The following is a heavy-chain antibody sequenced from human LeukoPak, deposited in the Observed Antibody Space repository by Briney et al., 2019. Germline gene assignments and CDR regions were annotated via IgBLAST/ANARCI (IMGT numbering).Heavy chain of an antibody. D-gene: IGHD6-19*01. CDR1: GYTFTSYA. V-gene: IGHV1-69*04. CDR2: IIPILGIA. Sequence: GASVKVSCKASGYTFTSYAISWVRQAPGQGLEWMGRIIPILGIANYAQKFQGRVTITADKSTSTAYMELSSLRSEDTAVYYCARAPGIAVAPFDYWGQGTLVTVSS. J-gene: IGHJ4*02. CDR3: ARAPGIAVAPFDY.